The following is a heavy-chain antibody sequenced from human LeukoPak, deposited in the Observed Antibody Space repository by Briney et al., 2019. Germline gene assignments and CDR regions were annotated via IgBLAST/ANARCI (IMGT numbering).Heavy chain of an antibody. V-gene: IGHV1-46*01. Sequence: GASVKVSCKASGYTFTSYYMHWVRQAPGQGLEWMGIINPGGGSTSYAQKFQGRVTMTRDTSTSTVYMELSSLRSEDTAVYYCARASYYYDSSGYYGLRFWGQGTLVTVSS. CDR3: ARASYYYDSSGYYGLRF. J-gene: IGHJ4*02. CDR1: GYTFTSYY. D-gene: IGHD3-22*01. CDR2: INPGGGST.